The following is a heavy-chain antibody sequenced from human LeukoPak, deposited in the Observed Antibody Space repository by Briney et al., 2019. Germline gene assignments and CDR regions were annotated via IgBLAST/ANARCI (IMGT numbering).Heavy chain of an antibody. D-gene: IGHD6-19*01. Sequence: SETLSLTCTVSGGSISSYYWSWIRQPPGKGLEWIGEINHSGSTNYNPSLKSRVTISVDTSKNQFSLKLSSVTAADTAVYYCARHGLAVAGTNWFDPWGQGTLVTVSS. CDR1: GGSISSYY. CDR3: ARHGLAVAGTNWFDP. J-gene: IGHJ5*02. V-gene: IGHV4-34*01. CDR2: INHSGST.